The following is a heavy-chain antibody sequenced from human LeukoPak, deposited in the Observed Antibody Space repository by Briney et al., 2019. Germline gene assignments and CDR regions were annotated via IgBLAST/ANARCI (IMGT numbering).Heavy chain of an antibody. D-gene: IGHD6-13*01. J-gene: IGHJ4*02. CDR3: ARDQRRYSSSWYGDCGY. Sequence: ASVKVSCKASGYTFTSYGISGVRQAPGQGLEWMGWISAYNGNTTYAQKLQGRVTMTTDTSTTTAYMELRSLRSDDTAVYYCARDQRRYSSSWYGDCGYWGQGTLVNVSS. CDR2: ISAYNGNT. CDR1: GYTFTSYG. V-gene: IGHV1-18*01.